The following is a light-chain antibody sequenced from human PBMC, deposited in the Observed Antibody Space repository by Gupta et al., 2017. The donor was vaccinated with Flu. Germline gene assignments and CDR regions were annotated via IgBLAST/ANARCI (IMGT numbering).Light chain of an antibody. CDR3: ASWDNSLSGYV. J-gene: IGLJ1*01. V-gene: IGLV1-47*01. Sequence: QSVLTQPPSASGTPGQSVSISCSGGSSNIGSDYVFWYQQLPGTAPKLLIYRNNQRPSGVPDRFSGSKSGTSASLAIGGLRTEDEADYYCASWDNSLSGYVFGTGTRVTVL. CDR1: SSNIGSDY. CDR2: RNN.